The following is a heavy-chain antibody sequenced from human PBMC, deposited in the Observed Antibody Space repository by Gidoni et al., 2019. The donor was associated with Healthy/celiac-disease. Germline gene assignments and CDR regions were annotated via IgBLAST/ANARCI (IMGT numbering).Heavy chain of an antibody. CDR3: AREGAVSREFDP. CDR1: GGSIISYY. V-gene: IGHV4-4*07. J-gene: IGHJ5*02. CDR2: IYTSGST. Sequence: QVQLPESGPGLVKPAETLSLTCTVSGGSIISYYWRWNRQPAGKGLEWIGRIYTSGSTNYNPSLKSRVSMSVDTSKNQFSLKLSSVTAADTAVYYCAREGAVSREFDPWGQGTLVTVSS.